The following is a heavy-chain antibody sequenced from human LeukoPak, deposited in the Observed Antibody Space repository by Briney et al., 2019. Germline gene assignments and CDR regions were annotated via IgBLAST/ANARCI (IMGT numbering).Heavy chain of an antibody. CDR3: ASPSGFWSGYWYYMDV. V-gene: IGHV1-2*02. CDR1: GYTFTGYY. Sequence: EASVKVSCKASGYTFTGYYMHWVRQAPGQGLEWMGWINPNSGGTNYAQKFQGRVTMTRDTSISTAYMELSRLRSDDTAVYYCASPSGFWSGYWYYMDVWGKGTTVTVSS. CDR2: INPNSGGT. D-gene: IGHD3-3*01. J-gene: IGHJ6*03.